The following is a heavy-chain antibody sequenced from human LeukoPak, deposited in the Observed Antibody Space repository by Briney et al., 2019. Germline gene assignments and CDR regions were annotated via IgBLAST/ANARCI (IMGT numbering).Heavy chain of an antibody. V-gene: IGHV1-2*02. CDR3: ARESACGTTNCLAPADWLDP. CDR1: GYTFTGYY. D-gene: IGHD2-2*01. CDR2: ISPNSGDT. J-gene: IGHJ5*02. Sequence: PQASVKVSCKASGYTFTGYYMHWVRQAPGQGLEWMGWISPNSGDTDIAQKFQGRVTMTRDTSIATSYMEVDSLTSDDTAVYYCARESACGTTNCLAPADWLDPWGQGTLVIVSS.